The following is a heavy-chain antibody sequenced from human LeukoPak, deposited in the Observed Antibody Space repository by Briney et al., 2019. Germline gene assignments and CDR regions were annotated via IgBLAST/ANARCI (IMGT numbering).Heavy chain of an antibody. J-gene: IGHJ4*02. CDR2: ITSSSSTM. Sequence: GGSLRLSCAASGFSFSTYSMNWVRQAPGKGLEWVSYITSSSSTMFYADSVKGRFTISRDNAENSLYLQMNSLRAEDTAVYYCARDTAKGTYCSGGSCSVYWGQGTLVTVSS. CDR1: GFSFSTYS. D-gene: IGHD2-15*01. CDR3: ARDTAKGTYCSGGSCSVY. V-gene: IGHV3-48*01.